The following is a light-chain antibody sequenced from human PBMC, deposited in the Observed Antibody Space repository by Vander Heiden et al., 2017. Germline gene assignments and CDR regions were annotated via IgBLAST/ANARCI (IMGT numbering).Light chain of an antibody. V-gene: IGKV3-20*01. CDR1: QSVRSGY. J-gene: IGKJ4*01. CDR3: QQHGSSVT. CDR2: GVS. Sequence: EIALTQSPGTLSLSPGERATLSCRASQSVRSGYLAWYQQKPGQAPRLLIHGVSRRATGIPDRFSGSGSGTDFTLTISRLEPEDFAVYYCQQHGSSVTFGGGTKVEIK.